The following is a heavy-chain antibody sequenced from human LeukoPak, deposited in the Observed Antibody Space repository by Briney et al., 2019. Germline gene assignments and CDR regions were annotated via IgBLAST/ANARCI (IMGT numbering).Heavy chain of an antibody. CDR2: TYPDDSET. CDR3: ARFLGPSGGLDY. J-gene: IGHJ4*02. CDR1: GYIFSSYW. V-gene: IGHV5-51*01. Sequence: GESLNISCKGAGYIFSSYWIGGVRPMPGKGLEWMGITYPDDSETRYSASFQGQVTISADKSISIAYLQWSSLKASDTAMYYCARFLGPSGGLDYWGQGTRVTVSS. D-gene: IGHD3/OR15-3a*01.